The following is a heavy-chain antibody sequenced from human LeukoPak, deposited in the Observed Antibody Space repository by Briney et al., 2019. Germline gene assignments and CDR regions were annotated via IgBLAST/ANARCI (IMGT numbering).Heavy chain of an antibody. CDR3: ARTGVPAVPLSWFDP. Sequence: GESLKISCKGSGCSFTSYWIGWVRQMPGKGLEWMGIIYPGDSDTRYSPSFQGQVTISADKSISTAYLQWSSLKASDTAMYYCARTGVPAVPLSWFDPWGQGTLVTVSS. CDR2: IYPGDSDT. V-gene: IGHV5-51*01. J-gene: IGHJ5*02. D-gene: IGHD2-2*01. CDR1: GCSFTSYW.